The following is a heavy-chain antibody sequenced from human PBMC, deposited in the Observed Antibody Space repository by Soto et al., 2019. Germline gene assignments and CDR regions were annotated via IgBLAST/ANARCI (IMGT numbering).Heavy chain of an antibody. CDR3: ATELNDMEAFDI. D-gene: IGHD1-1*01. CDR1: GFTVSNYG. V-gene: IGHV3-33*01. Sequence: QVQLVESGGGVVQPGGSLRLSCVASGFTVSNYGMHWVRQTPGKGLEWVAMTWYDGINKYYADSVKDRFTISRDNSKNTLYLPMNSLRDEDSAVYYCATELNDMEAFDIWGQGTMVTVAS. J-gene: IGHJ3*02. CDR2: TWYDGINK.